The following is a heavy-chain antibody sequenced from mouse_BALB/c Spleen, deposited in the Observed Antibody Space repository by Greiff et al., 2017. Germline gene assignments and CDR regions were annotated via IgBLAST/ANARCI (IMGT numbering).Heavy chain of an antibody. Sequence: EVKLMESGGGLVKPGGSLKLSCAASGFTFSSYYMSWVRQTPEKRLELVAAINSNGGSTYYPDTVKGRFTISRDNAKNTLYLQMSSLKSEDTALYYCARPDYYGSSYGAMDYWGQGTSVTVSS. V-gene: IGHV5-6-2*01. CDR3: ARPDYYGSSYGAMDY. J-gene: IGHJ4*01. D-gene: IGHD1-1*01. CDR2: INSNGGST. CDR1: GFTFSSYY.